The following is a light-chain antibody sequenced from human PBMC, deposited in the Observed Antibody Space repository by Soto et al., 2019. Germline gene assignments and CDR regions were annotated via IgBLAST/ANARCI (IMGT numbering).Light chain of an antibody. V-gene: IGLV4-60*03. CDR3: DTWDTNTQV. Sequence: QPVLTQSSSASASLGSSVKLTCTLSSGHSSYIIAWHQQQTGKAPRFLMTVEGSGNYNKGSGVPDRVSGSSAGADRYLTISNFHSEDEATSYCDTWDTNTQVFGGGTKLTVL. J-gene: IGLJ2*01. CDR2: VEGSGNY. CDR1: SGHSSYI.